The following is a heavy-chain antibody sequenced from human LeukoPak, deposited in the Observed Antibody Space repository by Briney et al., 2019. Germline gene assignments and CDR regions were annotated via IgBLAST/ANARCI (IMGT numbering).Heavy chain of an antibody. D-gene: IGHD3-10*01. CDR1: GGSISNNNYY. CDR3: ARDRGGRPTYYFDY. CDR2: IYYSGST. J-gene: IGHJ4*02. V-gene: IGHV4-31*03. Sequence: PSETLSLTCTVSGGSISNNNYYWAWIRQHPGKGLEWIGYIYYSGSTYYNPSLKSRVTISVDTSKNQFSLKLSSVTAADTAVYYCARDRGGRPTYYFDYWGQGTLVTVSS.